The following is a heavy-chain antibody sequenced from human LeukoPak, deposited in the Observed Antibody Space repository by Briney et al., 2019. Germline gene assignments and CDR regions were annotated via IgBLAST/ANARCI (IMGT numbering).Heavy chain of an antibody. D-gene: IGHD3-9*01. J-gene: IGHJ4*02. V-gene: IGHV1-18*01. CDR1: GYTLTSYG. CDR2: ISAYNGNT. CDR3: ARAYDILTGRADFDY. Sequence: RASVKVSCKASGYTLTSYGISWVRQAPGQGLEWMGWISAYNGNTNYAQKLQGRVTMTTDTSTSTAYMELRSLRSNDTAVYYCARAYDILTGRADFDYWGQGTLVTVSS.